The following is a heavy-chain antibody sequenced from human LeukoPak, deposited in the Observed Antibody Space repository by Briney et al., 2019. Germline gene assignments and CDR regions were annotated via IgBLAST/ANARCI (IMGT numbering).Heavy chain of an antibody. J-gene: IGHJ4*02. V-gene: IGHV4-39*07. D-gene: IGHD3-10*01. CDR1: GGSISSSSYY. Sequence: PSETLSHTCTVSGGSISSSSYYWGWIRQPPGKGLEWIGSIYYSGSTYYNPSLKSRVTISVDTSKNQFSLKLSSVTAADTAVYYCARLTYYYGSGSYYLFDYWGQGTLVTVSS. CDR2: IYYSGST. CDR3: ARLTYYYGSGSYYLFDY.